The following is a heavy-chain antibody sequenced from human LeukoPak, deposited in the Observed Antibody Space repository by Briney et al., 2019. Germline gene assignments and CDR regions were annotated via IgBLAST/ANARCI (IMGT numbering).Heavy chain of an antibody. CDR3: AKDRFYYYDSSGYPGY. J-gene: IGHJ4*02. D-gene: IGHD3-22*01. V-gene: IGHV3-23*01. CDR1: GFTFSSYA. Sequence: RGSLRLSCAASGFTFSSYAMSWVRQAPGKGLEWVSAISGSGGSTYYADSVKGRFTISRDNSKNTLYLQMNSLRAEDTAVYYCAKDRFYYYDSSGYPGYWGQGTLVTVSS. CDR2: ISGSGGST.